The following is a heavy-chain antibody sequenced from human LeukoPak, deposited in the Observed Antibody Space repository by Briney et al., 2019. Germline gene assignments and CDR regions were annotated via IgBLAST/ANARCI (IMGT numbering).Heavy chain of an antibody. CDR1: GGSFSGYY. V-gene: IGHV4-34*01. D-gene: IGHD3-22*01. CDR3: ARLYDSSGYYPHAFDI. CDR2: INHSGST. J-gene: IGHJ3*02. Sequence: PSETLSLTCAVYGGSFSGYYWSWIRQPPGKGLEWIGEINHSGSTNYNPSLKSRVTISVDTSKNQFSLKLSSVTAADTAVYYCARLYDSSGYYPHAFDIWGQGTMVTVSS.